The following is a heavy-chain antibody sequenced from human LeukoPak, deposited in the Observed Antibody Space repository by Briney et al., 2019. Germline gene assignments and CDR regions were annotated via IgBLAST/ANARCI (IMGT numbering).Heavy chain of an antibody. Sequence: PGGSLRLSCAASGFTFSSYAMSWVRQAPGKGLEWVSAISGSGGSTYYADSVKGRFTISRDNFKNTLYLQMNSLRAEDTAVYYCAKGRPRLLWFGELWLDYWGQGALVTVSS. J-gene: IGHJ4*02. D-gene: IGHD3-10*01. CDR2: ISGSGGST. CDR3: AKGRPRLLWFGELWLDY. CDR1: GFTFSSYA. V-gene: IGHV3-23*01.